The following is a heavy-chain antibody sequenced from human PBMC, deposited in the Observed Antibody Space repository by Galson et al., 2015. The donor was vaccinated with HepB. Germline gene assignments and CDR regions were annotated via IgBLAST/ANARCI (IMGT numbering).Heavy chain of an antibody. D-gene: IGHD2-15*01. CDR1: GFTFSSYW. CDR3: ARDFPIVVGFWDY. V-gene: IGHV3-7*03. J-gene: IGHJ4*02. Sequence: SLRLSCAASGFTFSSYWMSWVRQAPGKGLEWVANIKQDGSEKYYVDSVKGRFTISRDNAKNSLYLQMNSLRAEDTAVYYCARDFPIVVGFWDYWGQGTLVTVSS. CDR2: IKQDGSEK.